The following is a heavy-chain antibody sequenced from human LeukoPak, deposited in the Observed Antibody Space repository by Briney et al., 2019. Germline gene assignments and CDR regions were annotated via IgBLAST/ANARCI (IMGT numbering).Heavy chain of an antibody. CDR3: ARDNNWGFDF. J-gene: IGHJ4*02. D-gene: IGHD7-27*01. CDR1: GFVFSDYS. CDR2: IRGSGSGSGSGM. V-gene: IGHV3-48*04. Sequence: GGSLRLSCAASGFVFSDYSMNWVRQAPGKGLEWVSNIRGSGSGSGSGMYYADSVKGRFTISRDNAKNSLYLQMSSLRAEDTSFYYCARDNNWGFDFWGQGALVTVSS.